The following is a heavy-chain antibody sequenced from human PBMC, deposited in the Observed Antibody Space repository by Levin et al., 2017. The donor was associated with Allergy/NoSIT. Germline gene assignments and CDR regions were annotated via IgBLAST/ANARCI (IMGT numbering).Heavy chain of an antibody. D-gene: IGHD3-10*01. CDR1: GFIVSDSY. J-gene: IGHJ4*02. V-gene: IGHV3-11*05. Sequence: LSLTCAASGFIVSDSYMSWIRQAPGKGLEWVSYISRGNSYTNYLDSVKGRFTISRDNAKNSLYLQMNSPRAEDTAIYYCARGRVPNDYWGQGTLVTVSS. CDR2: ISRGNSYT. CDR3: ARGRVPNDY.